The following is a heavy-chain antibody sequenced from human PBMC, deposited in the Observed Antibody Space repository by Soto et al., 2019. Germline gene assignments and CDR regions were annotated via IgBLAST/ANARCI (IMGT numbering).Heavy chain of an antibody. Sequence: SETLSLTCTVSGGSISSYYWSWIRQPPGKGLEWVGYIYCRGSTNYNPSLKSRVTISVDTSKNQFSLKLSSVTAADTAVYYCARGIISDYWGQGTLVTVSS. D-gene: IGHD3-16*01. J-gene: IGHJ4*02. CDR1: GGSISSYY. CDR3: ARGIISDY. CDR2: IYCRGST. V-gene: IGHV4-59*01.